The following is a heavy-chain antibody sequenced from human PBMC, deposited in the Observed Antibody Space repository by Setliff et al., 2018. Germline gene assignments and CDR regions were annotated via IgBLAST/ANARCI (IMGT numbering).Heavy chain of an antibody. CDR1: GYIFTDYF. D-gene: IGHD2-21*01. CDR2: INPASGTT. Sequence: GASVKVSCKASGYIFTDYFIHWVRQAPGQGLECMGWINPASGTTQFTDKFQGRITVTSDTSISTVYMELSGPRRDDTAIYFCARVLAADTYQDYWGQGTLVTVSS. CDR3: ARVLAADTYQDY. J-gene: IGHJ4*02. V-gene: IGHV1-2*02.